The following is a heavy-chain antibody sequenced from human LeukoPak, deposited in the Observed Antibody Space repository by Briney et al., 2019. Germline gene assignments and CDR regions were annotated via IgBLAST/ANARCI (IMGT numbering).Heavy chain of an antibody. CDR3: AKASSGSSGLLDV. CDR1: GFTFSSYS. J-gene: IGHJ4*02. D-gene: IGHD6-19*01. Sequence: GGSLRLSCAASGFTFSSYSMNWVRQAPGKGLEWVSGISGSGISTHFADSAKGRFTISRDNSKNTLYLQMNSLRAEDTAVYFCAKASSGSSGLLDVWGQGTLLTVSS. CDR2: ISGSGIST. V-gene: IGHV3-23*01.